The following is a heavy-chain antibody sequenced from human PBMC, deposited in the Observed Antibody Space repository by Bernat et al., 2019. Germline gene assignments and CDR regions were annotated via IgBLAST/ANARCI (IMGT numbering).Heavy chain of an antibody. J-gene: IGHJ4*02. V-gene: IGHV7-4-1*01. CDR2: INTNTGRP. Sequence: QVQLVQSGSELRKPGASVKVSCQASGYTFTNYGINWVRQAPGQGLEWMGWINTNTGRPTYAQGFTGRFVFSLDTSVSTAFLQIGSLMAEYTAVYFCARAVVKGIIDYLGQGTLVTVSS. D-gene: IGHD4-23*01. CDR3: ARAVVKGIIDY. CDR1: GYTFTNYG.